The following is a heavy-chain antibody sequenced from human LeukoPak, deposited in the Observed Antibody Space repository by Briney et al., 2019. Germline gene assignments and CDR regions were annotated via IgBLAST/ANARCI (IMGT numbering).Heavy chain of an antibody. J-gene: IGHJ6*02. D-gene: IGHD3-10*01. CDR3: ARSGKPYGLDV. CDR2: VISSTGAI. Sequence: GGSLRLSCAPWWLTFPYYSMSSVRQAPGKGLERLSYVISSTGAIYYADSVKGRFTISKDNARNSLYLQMNSLRDEDTAVYYFARSGKPYGLDVWGQGTTVTVSS. V-gene: IGHV3-48*02. CDR1: WLTFPYYS.